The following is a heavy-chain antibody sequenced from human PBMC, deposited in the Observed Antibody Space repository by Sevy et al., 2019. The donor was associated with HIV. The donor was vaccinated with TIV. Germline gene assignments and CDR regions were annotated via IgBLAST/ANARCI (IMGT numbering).Heavy chain of an antibody. D-gene: IGHD3-22*01. V-gene: IGHV1-8*01. J-gene: IGHJ4*02. CDR2: MNPNSGNT. Sequence: ASVKVSCKSSGYTFTTYDINWVRQATGQGLEWMGWMNPNSGNTGYAQKFQGRVTMTSNTSISTAYMELSSLRSEDTAVYYCARIDSSGYMGNFDYGGQGTLVTVSS. CDR3: ARIDSSGYMGNFDY. CDR1: GYTFTTYD.